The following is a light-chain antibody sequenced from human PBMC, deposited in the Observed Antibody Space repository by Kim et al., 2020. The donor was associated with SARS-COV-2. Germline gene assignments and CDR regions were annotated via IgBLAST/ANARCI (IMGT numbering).Light chain of an antibody. CDR2: AAS. CDR1: QNIDNY. V-gene: IGKV1-39*01. J-gene: IGKJ3*01. CDR3: QQSYSTPST. Sequence: AAVGDRVTITCRTSQNIDNYLNWYQQKPGKAPKLLIYAASNLQTGVPSRFSGSGSGTDFTLTISSLQPEDFATYYCQQSYSTPSTFGPGTKVDIK.